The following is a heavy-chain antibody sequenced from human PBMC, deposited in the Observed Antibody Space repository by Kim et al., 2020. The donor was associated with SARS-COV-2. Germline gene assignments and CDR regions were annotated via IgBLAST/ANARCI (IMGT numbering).Heavy chain of an antibody. J-gene: IGHJ3*02. V-gene: IGHV4-59*08. D-gene: IGHD3-22*01. Sequence: KRRVTISVDPSKNQFSLKLSSVTAADTAVYYCARLSKRRITMIVVADAFDIWGQGTMVTVSS. CDR3: ARLSKRRITMIVVADAFDI.